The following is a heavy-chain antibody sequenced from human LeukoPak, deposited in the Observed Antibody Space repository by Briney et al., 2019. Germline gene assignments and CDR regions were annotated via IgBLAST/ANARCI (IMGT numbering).Heavy chain of an antibody. CDR2: ISVYNGNT. D-gene: IGHD5-24*01. Sequence: ASVKVSCKASGYTFTSYGISWVRQAPGQGLEWMGWISVYNGNTKYAQKFQGRVTMTTDTSTSTAYMELRSLKSDDTAVYYCARSRDGYNLEDDYWGQGTLVTVSS. J-gene: IGHJ4*02. CDR1: GYTFTSYG. V-gene: IGHV1-18*01. CDR3: ARSRDGYNLEDDY.